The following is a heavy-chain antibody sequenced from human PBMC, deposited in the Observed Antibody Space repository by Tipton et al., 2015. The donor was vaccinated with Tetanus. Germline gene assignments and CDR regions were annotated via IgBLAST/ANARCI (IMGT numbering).Heavy chain of an antibody. V-gene: IGHV4-59*01. CDR3: ARADNNFPKKGPFDS. Sequence: TLSLTCTVSGGSFSSYFWTWIRQPPGKGLEWIGNIYNIARTNYNPSLRSRVTMSVDTSKNQFYLQLSSVTAADTAVYYCARADNNFPKKGPFDSWGPGSLVIVSS. CDR2: IYNIART. J-gene: IGHJ4*02. D-gene: IGHD5-24*01. CDR1: GGSFSSYF.